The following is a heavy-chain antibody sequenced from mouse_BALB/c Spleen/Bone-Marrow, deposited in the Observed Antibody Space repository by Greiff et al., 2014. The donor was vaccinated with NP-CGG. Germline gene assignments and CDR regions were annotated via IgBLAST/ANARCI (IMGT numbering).Heavy chain of an antibody. J-gene: IGHJ3*01. CDR3: VRSYYYGSRGFAY. Sequence: VQLKESGGGLVQPKGSLKLSWAASGFTFNTYAMNWVRPAPGKGLEWVARIRSKSNNYATYYADSVKNRFTISRDDSQSMLYLQMNNLKTEDTAMYYCVRSYYYGSRGFAYWGQGTLVTVSA. V-gene: IGHV10-1*02. CDR1: GFTFNTYA. D-gene: IGHD1-1*01. CDR2: IRSKSNNYAT.